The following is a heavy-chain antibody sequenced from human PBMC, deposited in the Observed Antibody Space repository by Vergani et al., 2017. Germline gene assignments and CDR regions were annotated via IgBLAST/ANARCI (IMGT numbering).Heavy chain of an antibody. CDR2: IKQDGSEK. D-gene: IGHD3-10*01. CDR3: ARANYYGSGSYSEYYFDY. Sequence: EVQLVESGGGLVQPGGSLRLSCAASGFTFSSYWMSWVRQAPGKGLEWVANIKQDGSEKYYVDSVKGRFTISRDNAKNSLYLQMNSLRAEDTAVYYCARANYYGSGSYSEYYFDYWGQGTLVTVSS. V-gene: IGHV3-7*03. J-gene: IGHJ4*02. CDR1: GFTFSSYW.